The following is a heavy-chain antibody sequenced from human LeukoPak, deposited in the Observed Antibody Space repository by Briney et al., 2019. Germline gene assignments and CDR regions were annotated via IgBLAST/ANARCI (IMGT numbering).Heavy chain of an antibody. D-gene: IGHD4/OR15-4a*01. CDR1: GFNFITRA. V-gene: IGHV3-23*01. J-gene: IGHJ4*01. Sequence: PGGSLRLSCAASGFNFITRAMTWVRQTAGKGLEWVASISGSAITTHYAESVKGRFTISRGNSKNTLFLQMNNLTADDTAVYYCAKGVMTMVITYFDHWGHGTLVAVSS. CDR2: ISGSAITT. CDR3: AKGVMTMVITYFDH.